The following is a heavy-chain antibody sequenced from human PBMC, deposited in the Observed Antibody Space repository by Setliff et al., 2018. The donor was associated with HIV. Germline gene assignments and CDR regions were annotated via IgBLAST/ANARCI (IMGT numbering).Heavy chain of an antibody. V-gene: IGHV3-23*01. CDR3: AKHRDFGSGSYFDH. CDR1: GFTFSSYA. J-gene: IGHJ4*02. CDR2: TSGSGVGT. Sequence: GESLKISCAAPGFTFSSYAMSWVRQAPGKGLEWVSATSGSGVGTYYADSVKGRFTISRDHSKNTLYLQMNSLRAEDTAVYYCAKHRDFGSGSYFDHWGQGTKVTVSS. D-gene: IGHD3-10*01.